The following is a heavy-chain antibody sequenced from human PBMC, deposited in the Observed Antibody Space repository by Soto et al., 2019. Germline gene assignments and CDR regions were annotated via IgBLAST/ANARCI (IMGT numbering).Heavy chain of an antibody. CDR1: GGSISSGDYY. Sequence: QVQLQESGPGLVKPSQTLSLTCTVSGGSISSGDYYWSWIRQPPGKGLEWIGYIYYSGSTYYNPSLKSRVTISVDTSKNQCSLKLSSVTAADTAVYYCAREGYDFWSGPCFDYWGQGTLVTVSS. D-gene: IGHD3-3*01. CDR2: IYYSGST. J-gene: IGHJ4*02. CDR3: AREGYDFWSGPCFDY. V-gene: IGHV4-30-4*01.